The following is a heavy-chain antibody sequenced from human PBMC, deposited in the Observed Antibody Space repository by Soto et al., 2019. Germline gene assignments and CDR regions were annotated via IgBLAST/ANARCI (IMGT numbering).Heavy chain of an antibody. D-gene: IGHD6-13*01. CDR3: ARRGYGSRWPNVYMDV. Sequence: EAQLVESGGGWVQRGGPLSLSVAPPGLTSGTKELPWFGRPQGKGLNFVSGISNNGAHTDYAKSVKGRFTISRDNSENTLYLQMGSLRAEDMALYYCARRGYGSRWPNVYMDVWGKGTTVTVSS. J-gene: IGHJ6*03. V-gene: IGHV3-64*01. CDR1: GLTSGTKE. CDR2: ISNNGAHT.